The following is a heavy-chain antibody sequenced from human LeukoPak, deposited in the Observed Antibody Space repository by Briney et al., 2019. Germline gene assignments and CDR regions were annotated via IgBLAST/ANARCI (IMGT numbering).Heavy chain of an antibody. Sequence: GGSLRLSCAASGFTFSSYTMSWVRQAPGKGLEWVSVISGSGGNTYYADSVKGRFTISRDNSKNTLYLQMNSLRAENTAVYYCAKAVWRELLSWYFDLWGRGTLVTVSS. CDR3: AKAVWRELLSWYFDL. V-gene: IGHV3-23*01. J-gene: IGHJ2*01. D-gene: IGHD1-26*01. CDR1: GFTFSSYT. CDR2: ISGSGGNT.